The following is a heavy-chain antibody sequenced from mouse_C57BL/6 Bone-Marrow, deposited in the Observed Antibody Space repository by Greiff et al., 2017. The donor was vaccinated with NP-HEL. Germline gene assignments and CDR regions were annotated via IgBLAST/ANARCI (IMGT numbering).Heavy chain of an antibody. CDR2: IYPRDGST. CDR3: AIKAGYYYGYFDY. Sequence: VQLQESDAELVKPGASVKISCKVSGYTFTAHTIHWMKQRPEQGLDWIGYIYPRDGSTKYNEKFKGKATLTADKSSSTAYMQINSLTSEDSAVYFCAIKAGYYYGYFDYWGQGTTLTVSS. V-gene: IGHV1-78*01. J-gene: IGHJ2*01. CDR1: GYTFTAHT. D-gene: IGHD1-1*01.